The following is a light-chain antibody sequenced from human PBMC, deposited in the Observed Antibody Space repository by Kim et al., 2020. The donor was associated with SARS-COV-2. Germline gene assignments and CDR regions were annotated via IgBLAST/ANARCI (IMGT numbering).Light chain of an antibody. CDR2: RAS. Sequence: VAVGKKARITCGGNNIGSKNVHWYQQKPGQAPVLVIYRASNRPSAIPERFSGSTAGNTATLSISRAQAGDEADYYCQVWDSSIWVFGGGTQLTVL. V-gene: IGLV3-9*01. CDR1: NIGSKN. CDR3: QVWDSSIWV. J-gene: IGLJ3*02.